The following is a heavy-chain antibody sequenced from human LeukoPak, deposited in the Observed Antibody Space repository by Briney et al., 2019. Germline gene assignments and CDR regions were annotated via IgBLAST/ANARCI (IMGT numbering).Heavy chain of an antibody. D-gene: IGHD3-22*01. V-gene: IGHV1-18*01. CDR2: ISAYNGNT. J-gene: IGHJ6*03. Sequence: ASVKVSCKASGYTFTSYGISWVRQAPGQGLEWMGWISAYNGNTNYAQKLQGRVTMTTDTSTSTAYMELRSLRSDDTAVYYCARYYYDSSGYYPILYYYYYYMDVWGKGTTVIVSS. CDR1: GYTFTSYG. CDR3: ARYYYDSSGYYPILYYYYYYMDV.